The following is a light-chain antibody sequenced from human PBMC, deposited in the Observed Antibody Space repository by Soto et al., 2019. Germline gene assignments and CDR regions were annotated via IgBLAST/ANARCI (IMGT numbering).Light chain of an antibody. Sequence: SYELTQPPSVSVSPGQTASITCSGDKLGDKYVCWYQQKPGQSPVLVIYQDTKRPSGIPERFSGSNSGNTATLTVSGTQAMDEADYYCQAWDSSTVVFGGGTKLTVL. CDR3: QAWDSSTVV. CDR1: KLGDKY. V-gene: IGLV3-1*01. J-gene: IGLJ2*01. CDR2: QDT.